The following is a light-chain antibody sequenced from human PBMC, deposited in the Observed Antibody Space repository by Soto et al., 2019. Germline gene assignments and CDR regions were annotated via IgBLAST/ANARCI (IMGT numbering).Light chain of an antibody. CDR3: QQYNSWPQIT. Sequence: EILMTQSPDTLSVSPGERATLSWRASESVSRNLAWYQQKPGQAPMLLIYDTSTRATGIPDRFSGGGSGTEFTLTISSLQSEDFVVYYCQQYNSWPQITFGQGTRVEIK. V-gene: IGKV3-15*01. J-gene: IGKJ5*01. CDR2: DTS. CDR1: ESVSRN.